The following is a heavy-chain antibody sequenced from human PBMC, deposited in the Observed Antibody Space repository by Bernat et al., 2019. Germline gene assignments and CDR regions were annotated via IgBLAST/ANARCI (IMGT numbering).Heavy chain of an antibody. J-gene: IGHJ4*02. CDR3: VRSVSGAAGFFDY. D-gene: IGHD5/OR15-5a*01. Sequence: EVKLVESGGGLIQPGGSLRLSCAASGFTFSGDWMHWVRQVPGKGLVWVSRINGDGTITDYADSVKGRFTISRDNAKNTLYLKMNSLRVEDTAVYYCVRSVSGAAGFFDYWGQGSLVTVSS. CDR2: INGDGTIT. V-gene: IGHV3-74*01. CDR1: GFTFSGDW.